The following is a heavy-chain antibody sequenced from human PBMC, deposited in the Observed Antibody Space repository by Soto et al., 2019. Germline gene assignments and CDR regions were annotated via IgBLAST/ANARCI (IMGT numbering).Heavy chain of an antibody. V-gene: IGHV3-23*01. CDR3: AKRRRCSSTSCQSLDY. CDR2: ISGSGGST. J-gene: IGHJ4*02. Sequence: GGSLRLSCAASGFTFSSYAMSWVRQAPGKGLEWVSAISGSGGSTYYADSVKGRFTISRDNSKNTLYLQMNSLRAEDTAVYYCAKRRRCSSTSCQSLDYWGQGTLVTVSS. D-gene: IGHD2-2*01. CDR1: GFTFSSYA.